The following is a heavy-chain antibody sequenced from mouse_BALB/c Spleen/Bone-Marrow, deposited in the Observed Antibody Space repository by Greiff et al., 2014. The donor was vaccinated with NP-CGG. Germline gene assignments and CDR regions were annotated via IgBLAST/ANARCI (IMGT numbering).Heavy chain of an antibody. J-gene: IGHJ4*01. CDR1: GFTFNTYA. D-gene: IGHD2-4*01. Sequence: VQLKHSGGGLVQPKGSLKLSCAASGFTFNTYAMNWVRQAPGKGLEWVARIRSKSNNYATYYADSVKDRFTISRDDSQSMLYXXXXXXXXXXXAXYYCVRGDYDGYYYAMDYWGQGTSVTVSS. V-gene: IGHV10-1*02. CDR2: IRSKSNNYAT. CDR3: VRGDYDGYYYAMDY.